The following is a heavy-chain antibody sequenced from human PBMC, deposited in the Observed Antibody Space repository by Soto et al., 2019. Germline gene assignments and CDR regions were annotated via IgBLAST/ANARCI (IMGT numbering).Heavy chain of an antibody. CDR3: ARYCSGGSCYDWFDP. V-gene: IGHV1-69*13. D-gene: IGHD2-15*01. CDR1: GGTFSSYA. J-gene: IGHJ5*02. Sequence: SVKVSCKASGGTFSSYAISWVRQAPGQGLEWMGGIIPIFGTANYAQKFQGRVTITADESMSTAYMELSSLRSEDTAVYYCARYCSGGSCYDWFDPWGQGTLVTVSS. CDR2: IIPIFGTA.